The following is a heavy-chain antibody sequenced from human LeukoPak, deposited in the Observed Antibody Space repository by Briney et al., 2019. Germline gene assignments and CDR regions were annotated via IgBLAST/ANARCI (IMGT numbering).Heavy chain of an antibody. D-gene: IGHD6-13*01. CDR2: IRYDGSNK. V-gene: IGHV3-30*02. CDR1: GFTFSSYG. Sequence: GGSLRLSCAASGFTFSSYGMHWVRQAPGKGLEWVAFIRYDGSNKYYADSVKGRFTISRDNSNNTLYLQMNSLRAEDTAMYYCARATGRIAAALSDYWGQGTLVTVSS. CDR3: ARATGRIAAALSDY. J-gene: IGHJ4*02.